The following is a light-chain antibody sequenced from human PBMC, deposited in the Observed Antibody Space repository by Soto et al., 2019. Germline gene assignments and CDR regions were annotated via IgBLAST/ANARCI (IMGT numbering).Light chain of an antibody. CDR2: AAS. Sequence: DIQMTQSPSSLSASVGDRLTITCRASQSIATYLNWYQYKPGKAPKLLIYAASSLQSGVPSRFSGSGSGTYFTLTINSLQAEDFATYYCQQSYSVHPTFGQGTKLEIK. CDR1: QSIATY. J-gene: IGKJ2*01. V-gene: IGKV1-39*01. CDR3: QQSYSVHPT.